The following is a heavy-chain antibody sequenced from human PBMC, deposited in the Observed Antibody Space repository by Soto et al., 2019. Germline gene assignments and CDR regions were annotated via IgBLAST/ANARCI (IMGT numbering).Heavy chain of an antibody. CDR3: ARTGYCSGGSCYTNWFDP. J-gene: IGHJ5*02. V-gene: IGHV1-69*13. Sequence: GASVKVSCKASGGTFSSYAISWVRQAPGQGLEWMGGIIPIFGTANYAQKFQGRVTITADESTSTAYMELSSLRSEGTAVYYCARTGYCSGGSCYTNWFDPWGQGTLVTVSS. D-gene: IGHD2-15*01. CDR2: IIPIFGTA. CDR1: GGTFSSYA.